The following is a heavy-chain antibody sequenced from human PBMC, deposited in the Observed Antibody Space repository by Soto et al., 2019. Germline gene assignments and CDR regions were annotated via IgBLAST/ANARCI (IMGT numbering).Heavy chain of an antibody. Sequence: QVQLVQSGAEVKKPGASVKVSCKASGYTFTSYDINWVRQATGQGLEWMGWMNPNSGNTGYAQKCQGRVTITRNTSMSRAYVELSSLRSEDTAVYYCAREVSYWFDPWGQGTLVTVSS. CDR3: AREVSYWFDP. V-gene: IGHV1-8*01. CDR1: GYTFTSYD. J-gene: IGHJ5*02. D-gene: IGHD2-8*01. CDR2: MNPNSGNT.